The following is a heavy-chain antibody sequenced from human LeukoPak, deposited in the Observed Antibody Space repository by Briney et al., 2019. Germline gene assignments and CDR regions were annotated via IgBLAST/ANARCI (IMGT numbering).Heavy chain of an antibody. J-gene: IGHJ3*02. CDR2: ISYDGSNK. Sequence: PGRSLRLSCAASGFTFSSYGMHWVRQAPGKGLEWVAVISYDGSNKYYADSVKGRFTISRDNPKNTLYLQMNSLRAEDTAVYYCAKDHNTNDAIDIWGQGTMVTVSS. D-gene: IGHD1-14*01. CDR3: AKDHNTNDAIDI. V-gene: IGHV3-30*18. CDR1: GFTFSSYG.